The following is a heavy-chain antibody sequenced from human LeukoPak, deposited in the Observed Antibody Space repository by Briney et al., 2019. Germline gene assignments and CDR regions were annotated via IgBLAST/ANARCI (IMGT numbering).Heavy chain of an antibody. Sequence: GGSLRLSCAASGFTFSSYGMHWVRQAPGKGLEWVANIKQDGSEQYYVDSVKGRFTISRDNAKNSLYLQMNSLRAEDTAVYYCAKVRGSWGATDDAFDIWGRGTMVTVSS. CDR1: GFTFSSYG. D-gene: IGHD1-26*01. V-gene: IGHV3-7*03. CDR2: IKQDGSEQ. J-gene: IGHJ3*02. CDR3: AKVRGSWGATDDAFDI.